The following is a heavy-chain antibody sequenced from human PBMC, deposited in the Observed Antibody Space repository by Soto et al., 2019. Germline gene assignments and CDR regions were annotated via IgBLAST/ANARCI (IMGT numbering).Heavy chain of an antibody. CDR3: AKGFDSSGYWVPDY. J-gene: IGHJ4*02. V-gene: IGHV3-30*18. D-gene: IGHD3-22*01. CDR2: ISYDGSNK. Sequence: PGGSLRLSCAASGFTFSSYGMHWVRQAPGKGLEWVAVISYDGSNKYYADSVKGRFTISRDNSKNTLYLQMNSLRAEDTAVYYCAKGFDSSGYWVPDYWGQGTLVTVSS. CDR1: GFTFSSYG.